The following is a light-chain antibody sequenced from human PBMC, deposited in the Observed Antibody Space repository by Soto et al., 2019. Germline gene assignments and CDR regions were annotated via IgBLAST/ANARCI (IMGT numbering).Light chain of an antibody. CDR1: RSFASSY. CDR2: GAS. CDR3: QQRSNWPPIT. V-gene: IGKV3-11*01. Sequence: IVLPQSPATLSLSPGERATLSCRASRSFASSYLAWYQHKPGQAPRLLIYGASNRATGIPARFSGSGSGTDFTLTISSLEPEDFAVYYCQQRSNWPPITFGPGTKVDIK. J-gene: IGKJ3*01.